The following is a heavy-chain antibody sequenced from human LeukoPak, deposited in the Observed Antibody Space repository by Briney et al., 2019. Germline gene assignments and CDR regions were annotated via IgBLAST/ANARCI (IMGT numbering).Heavy chain of an antibody. CDR3: ARAQTYYDILTGYSTEGYFDY. CDR1: GGSISSSSYY. V-gene: IGHV4-39*07. D-gene: IGHD3-9*01. Sequence: SEPLSLTCTVSGGSISSSSYYWGWIRQPPGKGLEWIGSIYYSGSTYYNPSLKSRVTISVDTSKNQFSLKLSSVTAADTAVYYCARAQTYYDILTGYSTEGYFDYWGQGTLVTVSS. J-gene: IGHJ4*02. CDR2: IYYSGST.